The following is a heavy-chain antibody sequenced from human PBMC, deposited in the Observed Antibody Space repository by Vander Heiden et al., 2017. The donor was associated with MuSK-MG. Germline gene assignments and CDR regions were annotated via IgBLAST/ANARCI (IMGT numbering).Heavy chain of an antibody. V-gene: IGHV3-33*01. CDR3: ARPGGSGTYPHYFDY. D-gene: IGHD3-10*01. CDR2: FWNDGSTK. J-gene: IGHJ4*02. Sequence: QVQLVESGGGVVQPGRSLTLSCAASGFTFSTYAMHWVRQAPGKGLEWVAVFWNDGSTKYYADSVKGRFTISRDNSKNTLYLQMSSLRAEDTAVYYCARPGGSGTYPHYFDYWGQGSLVTVSS. CDR1: GFTFSTYA.